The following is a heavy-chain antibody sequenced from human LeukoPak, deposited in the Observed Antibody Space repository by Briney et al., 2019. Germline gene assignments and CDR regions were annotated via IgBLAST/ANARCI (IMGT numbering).Heavy chain of an antibody. CDR1: GFTFSSYS. CDR3: ARDLSSSWYGGAFDI. V-gene: IGHV3-21*01. J-gene: IGHJ3*02. D-gene: IGHD6-13*01. CDR2: ISSSSSYI. Sequence: GGSLRLSCAASGFTFSSYSMNWVRQAPGKGLEWVSSISSSSSYIYYADSVKGRFTISRDNAKNSLYLQMNSLRAEDTAVYYCARDLSSSWYGGAFDIWGQGTMVTVSS.